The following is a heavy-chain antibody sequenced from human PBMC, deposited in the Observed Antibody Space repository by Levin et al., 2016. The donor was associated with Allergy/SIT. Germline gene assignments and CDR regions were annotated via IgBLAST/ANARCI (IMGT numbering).Heavy chain of an antibody. D-gene: IGHD3-10*01. CDR1: GYTFTSHW. CDR3: ARRLFEGSYYDY. J-gene: IGHJ4*02. CDR2: IDPSDSYT. V-gene: IGHV5-10-1*01. Sequence: GESLKISCKGSGYTFTSHWITWVRRMPGKGLEWMGRIDPSDSYTNYSPSFQGHVTISADKSISTAYLQWSSLKASDTAMYYCARRLFEGSYYDYWGQGTLVTVSS.